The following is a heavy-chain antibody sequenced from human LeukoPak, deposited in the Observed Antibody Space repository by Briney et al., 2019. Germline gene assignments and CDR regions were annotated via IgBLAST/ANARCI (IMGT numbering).Heavy chain of an antibody. CDR3: ARGGRDGYNLPGYFDY. CDR1: GYTFTAYY. J-gene: IGHJ4*02. D-gene: IGHD5-24*01. CDR2: INPNSGGT. Sequence: ASVKVSCKASGYTFTAYYIHWVRQAPGQGLEWMGWINPNSGGTNTAQKFQGRVTMTRDTSISTAYMELSRLRSDDTAVYYCARGGRDGYNLPGYFDYWGQGTLVTVSS. V-gene: IGHV1-2*02.